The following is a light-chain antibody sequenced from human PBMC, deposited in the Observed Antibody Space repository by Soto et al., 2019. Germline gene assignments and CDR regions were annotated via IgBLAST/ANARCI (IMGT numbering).Light chain of an antibody. V-gene: IGKV3-20*01. CDR3: QQYASSPLT. Sequence: EIVLTQSPGTLSLSPGERATLSCRASQSVGRNYLAWYQQKPGQAPRLLIHGASSRATGIPDRFSGSGSGTDFILTISRLEPEGFAVYYCQQYASSPLTFGGGTKVEIK. J-gene: IGKJ4*01. CDR1: QSVGRNY. CDR2: GAS.